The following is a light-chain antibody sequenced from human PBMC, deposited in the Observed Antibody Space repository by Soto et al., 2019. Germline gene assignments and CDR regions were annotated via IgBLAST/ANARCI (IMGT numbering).Light chain of an antibody. Sequence: EIGMTQSPATLSVSPGERATLSCRASQSVSSNSAWYQQKPGQAPRLLIYGASTRATGIPARFSGSGSGTEFTITISSLQSEDFAVYCCPHYNNCPTVGPGTNVYVK. CDR1: QSVSSN. J-gene: IGKJ3*01. CDR3: PHYNNCPT. V-gene: IGKV3-15*01. CDR2: GAS.